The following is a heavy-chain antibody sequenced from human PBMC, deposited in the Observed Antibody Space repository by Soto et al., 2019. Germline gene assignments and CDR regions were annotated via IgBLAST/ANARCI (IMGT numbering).Heavy chain of an antibody. CDR2: INAGNGNT. J-gene: IGHJ6*02. CDR3: ARVGYRSPENGDGMDV. Sequence: VASVKVSCKASGYTFTSYAMHWVRQAPGQRLEWMGWINAGNGNTKYSQKFQGRVTITRDTSASTAYMELSSLRSEDTAVYYCARVGYRSPENGDGMDVWGQGTTVTVSS. CDR1: GYTFTSYA. V-gene: IGHV1-3*01. D-gene: IGHD6-13*01.